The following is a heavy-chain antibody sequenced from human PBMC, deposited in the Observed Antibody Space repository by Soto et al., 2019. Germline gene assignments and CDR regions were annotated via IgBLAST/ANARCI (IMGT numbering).Heavy chain of an antibody. Sequence: EVQLVESGGGLVQPGGSLRLSCAASGFTVSSNYMSWVRQAPGKGLEWVSVIYSGDSTYYADSVKGRFTISRDNSKNTRYHQMNSLRAEDTAVYYCASDRGTLWAFDIWGQGTMVTVSS. J-gene: IGHJ3*02. CDR3: ASDRGTLWAFDI. CDR2: IYSGDST. CDR1: GFTVSSNY. V-gene: IGHV3-66*01. D-gene: IGHD5-18*01.